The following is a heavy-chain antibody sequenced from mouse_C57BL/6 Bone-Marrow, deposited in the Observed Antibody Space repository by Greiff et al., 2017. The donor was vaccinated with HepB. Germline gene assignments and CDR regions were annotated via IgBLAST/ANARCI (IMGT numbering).Heavy chain of an antibody. V-gene: IGHV1-61*01. CDR1: GYTFTSYW. CDR2: IYPSDSET. Sequence: QLQQSGAELVRPGSSVKLSCKASGYTFTSYWMDWVKQRPGQGLEWIGNIYPSDSETHYNQKFKDKATLTVDKSSSTAYMQLSSLTSEDSAVYYCARRTTSRGYYFDYWGQGTTLTVSS. D-gene: IGHD2-13*01. CDR3: ARRTTSRGYYFDY. J-gene: IGHJ2*01.